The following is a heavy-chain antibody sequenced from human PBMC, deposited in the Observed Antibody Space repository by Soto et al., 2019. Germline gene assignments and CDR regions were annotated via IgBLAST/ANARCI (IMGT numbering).Heavy chain of an antibody. CDR3: ADHSGYYYWASDY. Sequence: SETLSLTCTVSGGSISSSSYYWGWIRQPPGKGLEWIGSIYYSGSTYYNPSLKSRVTISVDTSKNQFSLKLSSVTAADTAVYYCADHSGYYYWASDYWGQGTLVTVSS. J-gene: IGHJ4*02. CDR2: IYYSGST. CDR1: GGSISSSSYY. V-gene: IGHV4-39*01. D-gene: IGHD3-22*01.